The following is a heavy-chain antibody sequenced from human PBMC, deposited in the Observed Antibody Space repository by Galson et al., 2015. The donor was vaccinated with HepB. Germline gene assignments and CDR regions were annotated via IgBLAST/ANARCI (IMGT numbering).Heavy chain of an antibody. CDR1: GFMFSNYA. J-gene: IGHJ6*02. V-gene: IGHV3-23*01. Sequence: SLRLSCAASGFMFSNYAMTWVRQAPGKGLEWVSSISGNGGTAYLKDSVKGRFTISRDNSKSTLYLQMSSLRAEDTAVYYCAKGGGGELNWCWYGMGVWGQGTTVTVSS. D-gene: IGHD3-10*01. CDR3: AKGGGGELNWCWYGMGV. CDR2: ISGNGGTA.